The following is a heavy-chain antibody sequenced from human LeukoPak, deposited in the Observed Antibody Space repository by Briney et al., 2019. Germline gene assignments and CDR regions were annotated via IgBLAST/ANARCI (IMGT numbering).Heavy chain of an antibody. CDR2: ISAYNGNT. D-gene: IGHD3-9*01. CDR3: ARDSLRYSYFYYYMDV. J-gene: IGHJ6*03. Sequence: GASVKVSCKASGYTFTSYAMNWVRQAPGQGLEWMGWISAYNGNTNYAQKLQGRVTMTTDTSTSTAYMELRSLRSDDTAVYYCARDSLRYSYFYYYMDVWGKGTTVTISS. V-gene: IGHV1-18*01. CDR1: GYTFTSYA.